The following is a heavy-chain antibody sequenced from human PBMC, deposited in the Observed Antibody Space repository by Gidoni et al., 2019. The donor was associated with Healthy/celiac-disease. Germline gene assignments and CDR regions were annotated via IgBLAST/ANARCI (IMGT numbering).Heavy chain of an antibody. V-gene: IGHV4-59*01. J-gene: IGHJ6*02. Sequence: QPPGKGLEWIGYIYYSGSTNYNPSLKSRVTISVDTSKNQFSLKLSSVTAADTAVYYCARDSIGNGMDVWGQGTTVTVSS. D-gene: IGHD3-10*01. CDR2: IYYSGST. CDR3: ARDSIGNGMDV.